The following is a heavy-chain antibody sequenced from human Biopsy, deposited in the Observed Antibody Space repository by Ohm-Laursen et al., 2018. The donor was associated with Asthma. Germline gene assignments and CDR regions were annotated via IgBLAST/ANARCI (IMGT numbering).Heavy chain of an antibody. CDR3: AGGPEWSGLDV. Sequence: SDTLSLTCSIYALSVRDYYWTWVRQSPGKGLEWIGESDHRGSTKVSPTLKSRVTISKDTSAFNFSLKVRSVTATDTAIYYCAGGPEWSGLDVWGQGTTVTVPS. CDR1: ALSVRDYY. CDR2: SDHRGST. J-gene: IGHJ6*02. V-gene: IGHV4-34*01. D-gene: IGHD3-3*01.